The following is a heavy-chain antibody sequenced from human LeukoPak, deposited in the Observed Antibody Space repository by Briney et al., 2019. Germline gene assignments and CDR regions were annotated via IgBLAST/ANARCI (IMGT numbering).Heavy chain of an antibody. D-gene: IGHD6-13*01. Sequence: PSETLSLTCTVSGVSISRYYWSWIRPSPGKGLEWIGNIFYSGSTNYNPSFKSRVTISLDTSKNQFSLNLSSVTAADTAVYYCARVNRYCNDYWGQGTLVTVSS. CDR3: ARVNRYCNDY. CDR2: IFYSGST. J-gene: IGHJ4*02. CDR1: GVSISRYY. V-gene: IGHV4-59*01.